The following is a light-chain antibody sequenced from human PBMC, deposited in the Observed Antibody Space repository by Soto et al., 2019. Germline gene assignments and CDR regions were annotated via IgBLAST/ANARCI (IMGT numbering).Light chain of an antibody. CDR2: EVS. J-gene: IGLJ3*02. CDR1: SSDVGAYNY. V-gene: IGLV2-14*01. Sequence: QSVLTQPASVSGSPGQSITISCTGTSSDVGAYNYVSWHQQHPGKAPKLMIYEVSYRPSGVSDRFSGSRSGNTASLTISGLQAEDESDYYCSSYTSSTTWVFGGGTKLTVL. CDR3: SSYTSSTTWV.